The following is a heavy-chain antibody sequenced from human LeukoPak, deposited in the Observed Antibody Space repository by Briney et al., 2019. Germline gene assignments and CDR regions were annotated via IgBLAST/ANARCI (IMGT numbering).Heavy chain of an antibody. J-gene: IGHJ4*02. CDR1: GGSISSSSYY. CDR2: IYYSGST. V-gene: IGHV4-39*01. D-gene: IGHD1-26*01. Sequence: SETLSLTCTVSGGSISSSSYYWGWIRQPPGKGLEWIGGIYYSGSTYYNPSLKSRVTISVDTSKNQFSLKLSSVTAADTAAYYCARHISGSYHFDYWGQGTLVTVSS. CDR3: ARHISGSYHFDY.